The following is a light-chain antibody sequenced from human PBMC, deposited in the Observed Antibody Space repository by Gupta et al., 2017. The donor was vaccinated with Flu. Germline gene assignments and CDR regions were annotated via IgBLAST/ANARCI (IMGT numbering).Light chain of an antibody. CDR3: SSYTSDSALYV. CDR1: SSDVGGYNN. Sequence: QSALTQPASVSGSPGPSITISCTGTSSDVGGYNNVSWYQQHPGKAPILIIYEVTNRPSGVSNRFSGSKSGTTASLTISGLQAEDDTDFYCSSYTSDSALYVFGTGTKVTVL. V-gene: IGLV2-14*01. J-gene: IGLJ1*01. CDR2: EVT.